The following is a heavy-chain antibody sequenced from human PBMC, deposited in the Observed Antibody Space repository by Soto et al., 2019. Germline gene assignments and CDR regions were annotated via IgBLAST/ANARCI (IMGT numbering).Heavy chain of an antibody. Sequence: GESLKISCKGSGYSFTSYWIGWLRQMPGKVLEWMGIIYPGDSDTRYSPSFQGQVTISADKSISTAYLQWSSLKASDTAMYYCAKGYCSGGSCYGHNAFDIWGQGTRVIVS. CDR1: GYSFTSYW. V-gene: IGHV5-51*01. CDR3: AKGYCSGGSCYGHNAFDI. CDR2: IYPGDSDT. D-gene: IGHD2-15*01. J-gene: IGHJ3*02.